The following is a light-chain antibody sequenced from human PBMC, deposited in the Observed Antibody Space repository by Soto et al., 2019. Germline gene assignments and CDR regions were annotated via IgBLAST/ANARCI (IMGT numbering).Light chain of an antibody. J-gene: IGLJ3*02. CDR2: KTT. CDR3: QSADSSGSYAV. V-gene: IGLV3-25*02. Sequence: SYELTQPPSLLVSPGQTATIPCSGAALPKQFAYWYQQKEGQAPVLVIFKTTDRASGIPARFSGSSSGTTVTLTISGVRAEDEADYYCQSADSSGSYAVFGGGTKVTVL. CDR1: ALPKQF.